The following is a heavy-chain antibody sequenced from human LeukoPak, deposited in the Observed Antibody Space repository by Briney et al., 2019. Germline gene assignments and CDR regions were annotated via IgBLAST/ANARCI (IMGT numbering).Heavy chain of an antibody. J-gene: IGHJ4*02. Sequence: PGGSLRLSCAASGFTFSSYGMHWVRQAPGKGLEWVAVISYDGSNKYYADSVKGRFTISRDNSKNTLYLQMNSLRAEDTAVYYCAKLRFGEYSNDYWGQGTLVTVSS. CDR1: GFTFSSYG. CDR2: ISYDGSNK. D-gene: IGHD3-10*01. V-gene: IGHV3-30*18. CDR3: AKLRFGEYSNDY.